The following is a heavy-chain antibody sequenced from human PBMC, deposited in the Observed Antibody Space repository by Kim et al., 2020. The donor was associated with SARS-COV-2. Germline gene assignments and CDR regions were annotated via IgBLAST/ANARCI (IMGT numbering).Heavy chain of an antibody. J-gene: IGHJ3*02. CDR3: AKGADNAKMGDAFDM. D-gene: IGHD1-1*01. V-gene: IGHV3-23*03. Sequence: DTEKGRFTISRDNSRNTLYLQMNSLRAEDTAVYYCAKGADNAKMGDAFDMWGHGTVVTVSS.